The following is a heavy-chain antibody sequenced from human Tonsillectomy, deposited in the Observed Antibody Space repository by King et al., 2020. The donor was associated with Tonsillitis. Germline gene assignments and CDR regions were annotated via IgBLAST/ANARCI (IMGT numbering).Heavy chain of an antibody. J-gene: IGHJ5*02. D-gene: IGHD5-12*01. CDR1: GGSISGGAYY. V-gene: IGHV4-31*03. Sequence: QLQESGPGLVKPSQTLSLTCTVSGGSISGGAYYWSWIRQHPGKGLEWIGYIYDTENTYYNPSLKSRLAISVDTSKNQFSLKLSSVTAADTAVYYCGSYEGGVFDPWGQGTPVTVSS. CDR2: IYDTENT. CDR3: GSYEGGVFDP.